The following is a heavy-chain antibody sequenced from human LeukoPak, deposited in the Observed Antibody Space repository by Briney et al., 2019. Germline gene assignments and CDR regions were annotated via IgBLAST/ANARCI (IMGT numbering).Heavy chain of an antibody. V-gene: IGHV3-48*03. CDR1: GFIFSSYE. J-gene: IGHJ4*02. CDR2: ISSSGSTI. CDR3: ATRITNSGYDPGNYFDY. Sequence: QPGGSLRLSCAASGFIFSSYEKNWVRQAPGKGLEWVSYISSSGSTIYYADSVKGRFTISRDNAKNSLYLQMNSLRAEDTAVYYCATRITNSGYDPGNYFDYWGQGTLVTVSS. D-gene: IGHD5-12*01.